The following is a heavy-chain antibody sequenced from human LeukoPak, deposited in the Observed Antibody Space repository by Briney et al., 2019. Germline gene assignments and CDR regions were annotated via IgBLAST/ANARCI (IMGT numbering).Heavy chain of an antibody. CDR3: ARGRVGASLDY. CDR2: INHSGST. Sequence: SETLSLTCAVYGGSFSGYYWSWIRQPPGKGLEWIGEINHSGSTNYNPSLKSRVTISVDTSKHQFSLKLSSVTAADTAVYYCARGRVGASLDYWGQGTLVTVSS. J-gene: IGHJ4*02. D-gene: IGHD1-26*01. CDR1: GGSFSGYY. V-gene: IGHV4-34*01.